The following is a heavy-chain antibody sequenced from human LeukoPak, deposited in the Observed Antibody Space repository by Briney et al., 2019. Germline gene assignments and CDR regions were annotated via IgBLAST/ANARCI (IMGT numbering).Heavy chain of an antibody. CDR3: ARDLSGIAGYTYGRGIDY. D-gene: IGHD5-18*01. J-gene: IGHJ4*02. CDR1: GFTFSDYY. Sequence: GGSLRLSCAASGFTFSDYYMSWIRQAPGKGLEWVSYISSSGSTIYYADSVKGRFTISRDNAKNSLYLQMNSLRAEDTAVYYCARDLSGIAGYTYGRGIDYWGQGTLVTVSS. V-gene: IGHV3-11*01. CDR2: ISSSGSTI.